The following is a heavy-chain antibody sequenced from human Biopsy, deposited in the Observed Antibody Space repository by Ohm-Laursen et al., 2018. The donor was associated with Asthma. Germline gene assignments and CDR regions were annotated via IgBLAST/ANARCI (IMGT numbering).Heavy chain of an antibody. CDR2: IDWEDDT. Sequence: TQTLTLTCSCSGFSVSTRGMSVSWIRQPPGKALEWLARIDWEDDTFYSTPLRTRLTISKDTSKNQVVLTMTNMDPVDTAIYFCGRHNDYWGQGSLVTVSS. D-gene: IGHD1-1*01. CDR3: GRHNDY. V-gene: IGHV2-70*04. CDR1: GFSVSTRGMS. J-gene: IGHJ4*02.